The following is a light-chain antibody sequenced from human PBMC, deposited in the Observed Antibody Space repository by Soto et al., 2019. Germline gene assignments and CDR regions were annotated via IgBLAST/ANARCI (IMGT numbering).Light chain of an antibody. J-gene: IGKJ2*01. V-gene: IGKV3-15*01. Sequence: EIVMTQSPATLSVSPGERATLSCRASQSVSTNLGWYQQKPGQAPRLLIYGASTRATGIPARFSGSGSGTEFTLTISSLQSEDCAVYYCQQYNNWPYTFGQGTRLEIK. CDR3: QQYNNWPYT. CDR1: QSVSTN. CDR2: GAS.